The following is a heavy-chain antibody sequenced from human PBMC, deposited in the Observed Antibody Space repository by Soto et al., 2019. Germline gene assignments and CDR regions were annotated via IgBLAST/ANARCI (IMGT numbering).Heavy chain of an antibody. CDR3: ARERGGVDTAMVRSYYFDY. CDR1: GGTFSSYA. Sequence: QVQLVQSGAEVKKPGSSVKVSCKASGGTFSSYAISWVRQAPGQGLEWMGGIIPIFGTANYAQKFQGRVTITADKSTSTAYMELSSLRSEDTALYYCARERGGVDTAMVRSYYFDYWGQGTLVTVSS. CDR2: IIPIFGTA. D-gene: IGHD5-18*01. J-gene: IGHJ4*02. V-gene: IGHV1-69*06.